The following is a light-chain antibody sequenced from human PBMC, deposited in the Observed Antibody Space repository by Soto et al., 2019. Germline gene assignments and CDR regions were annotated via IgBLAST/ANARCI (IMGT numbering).Light chain of an antibody. CDR3: QSFDSSLSGVV. V-gene: IGLV1-40*01. CDR1: SSNIGAGYD. CDR2: DNS. J-gene: IGLJ2*01. Sequence: QSVLTQPPSVSGAPGQRVTISCTGSSSNIGAGYDVHWYQQLPGTAPQLLINDNSYRPSGVPDRFAGSKSGTSASLAITGLQAEDEADYYCQSFDSSLSGVVFGGGTKVTVL.